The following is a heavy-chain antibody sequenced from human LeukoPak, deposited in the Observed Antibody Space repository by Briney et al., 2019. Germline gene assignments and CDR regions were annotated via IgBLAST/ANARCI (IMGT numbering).Heavy chain of an antibody. J-gene: IGHJ5*02. D-gene: IGHD3-22*01. Sequence: GGSLRLSCAASGFTFSSYAMSWVRQAPGKGLEWVSAISGSGGRTYDADSVKGRFTISRDNSKNTLYLQMNSLRAEDTAVYYCTKGPYYYDSSGYSRRWFDPWGQGTLVTVSS. CDR3: TKGPYYYDSSGYSRRWFDP. V-gene: IGHV3-23*01. CDR1: GFTFSSYA. CDR2: ISGSGGRT.